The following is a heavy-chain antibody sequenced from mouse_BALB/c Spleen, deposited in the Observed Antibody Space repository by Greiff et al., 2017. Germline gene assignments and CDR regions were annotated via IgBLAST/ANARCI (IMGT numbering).Heavy chain of an antibody. J-gene: IGHJ4*01. CDR1: GYTFTSYW. V-gene: IGHV1-69*02. CDR3: ATMDY. Sequence: VQLQQSGAELVKPGASVKLSCKASGYTFTSYWMHWVKQRPGQGLEWIGEIDPSDSYTNYNQKFKGKATLTVDKSSSTAYMQLSSLTSEDSAVYYCATMDYWGQGTSVTVSS. CDR2: IDPSDSYT.